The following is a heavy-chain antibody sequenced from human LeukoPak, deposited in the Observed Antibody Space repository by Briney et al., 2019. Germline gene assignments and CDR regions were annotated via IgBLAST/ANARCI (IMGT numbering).Heavy chain of an antibody. CDR1: GFTFSDYY. CDR2: ISSRTGDT. D-gene: IGHD4-11*01. J-gene: IGHJ4*02. CDR3: ARLGKAAQYDY. Sequence: GGSLRLSCAASGFTFSDYYMSWIRQAPGKGLEWVSYISSRTGDTNYVDSVKGRFTISRDNAKNSLYLQMNSLRAEDTAVYYCARLGKAAQYDYWGQGTLVTVSS. V-gene: IGHV3-11*06.